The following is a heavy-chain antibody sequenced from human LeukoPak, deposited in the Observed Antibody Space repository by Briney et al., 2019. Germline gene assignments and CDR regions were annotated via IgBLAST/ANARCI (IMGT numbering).Heavy chain of an antibody. V-gene: IGHV3-33*01. D-gene: IGHD4-17*01. CDR1: GFTFSSYG. J-gene: IGHJ6*04. Sequence: AGGSLRLSCAASGFTFSSYGMHWVRQAPGKGLEWVAVIWYDGSNKYYADSVKGRFTISRDNSKNTLYLQMNSLRAEDTAVYYCARHDYGDYAGRSHYGMDVWGKGTTVTVSS. CDR3: ARHDYGDYAGRSHYGMDV. CDR2: IWYDGSNK.